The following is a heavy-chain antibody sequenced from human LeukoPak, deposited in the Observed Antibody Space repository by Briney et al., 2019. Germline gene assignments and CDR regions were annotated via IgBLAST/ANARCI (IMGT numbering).Heavy chain of an antibody. D-gene: IGHD6-19*01. V-gene: IGHV1-3*01. CDR1: AYTLTDHD. CDR3: ANWAGTPAGYFSGPLDY. CDR2: INPSKGNT. J-gene: IGHJ4*02. Sequence: ASVKVSCKASAYTLTDHDIHWVRQAPGQRLEWMGWINPSKGNTKYSQKFQGRVTITRDTSASTAYMELSSLTPEDTAVYYCANWAGTPAGYFSGPLDYWGQGTLVTVSS.